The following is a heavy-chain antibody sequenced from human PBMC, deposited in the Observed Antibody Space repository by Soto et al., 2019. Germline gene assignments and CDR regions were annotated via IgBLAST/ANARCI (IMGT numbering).Heavy chain of an antibody. D-gene: IGHD3-16*01. CDR2: IIPMFGTA. Sequence: SVKVSCKASGGSFSNHAISWVRQAPGQGLEWMGGIIPMFGTANYAQRFQGRVTTTADKYTNTAYMELTSLTSEDTAVYYCARGDDFDYYYGVDVWGQGTTVTVSS. J-gene: IGHJ6*02. V-gene: IGHV1-69*06. CDR1: GGSFSNHA. CDR3: ARGDDFDYYYGVDV.